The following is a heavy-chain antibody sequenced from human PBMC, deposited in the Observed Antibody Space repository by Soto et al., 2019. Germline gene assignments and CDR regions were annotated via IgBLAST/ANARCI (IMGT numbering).Heavy chain of an antibody. CDR2: ISWNSGSI. J-gene: IGHJ3*02. CDR1: GFTFDDYA. CDR3: AKDMAEGAFDI. Sequence: PGGSLRLSCAASGFTFDDYAMHWVRQAPGKGLEWVSGISWNSGSIGYADSVKGRFTISRDNAKNSLYLQMNSLRAEDTALYYCAKDMAEGAFDIWGQGTMVTVSS. V-gene: IGHV3-9*01.